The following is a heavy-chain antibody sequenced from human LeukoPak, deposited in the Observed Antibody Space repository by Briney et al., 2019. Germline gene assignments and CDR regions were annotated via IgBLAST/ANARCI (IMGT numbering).Heavy chain of an antibody. D-gene: IGHD2-21*02. CDR2: IRSKAYGGTT. CDR1: GFTFGDYA. Sequence: PGGSLRLSCTASGFTFGDYAMSWFRQAPGKGLEWVGFIRSKAYGGTTEYAASVKGRFTISRDDSKSIAYLQMNSLKTEDTAVYYCTRDLRITYCGGDCYSGWFDPWGQGTLVTVSS. J-gene: IGHJ5*02. V-gene: IGHV3-49*03. CDR3: TRDLRITYCGGDCYSGWFDP.